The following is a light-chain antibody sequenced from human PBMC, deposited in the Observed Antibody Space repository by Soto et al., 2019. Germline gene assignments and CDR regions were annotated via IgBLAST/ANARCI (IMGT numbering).Light chain of an antibody. V-gene: IGKV3-15*01. J-gene: IGKJ3*01. CDR3: QHYHDWPPAFT. CDR1: QSLSSN. CDR2: GAS. Sequence: EIVMTQSPATLSVSPGERATLSCRASQSLSSNLAWYQQKPGQAPRLLIYGASTRASGIPARFSGSGSGTEFTLTISSLQSQDFALSYCQHYHDWPPAFTFGPGTKVDL.